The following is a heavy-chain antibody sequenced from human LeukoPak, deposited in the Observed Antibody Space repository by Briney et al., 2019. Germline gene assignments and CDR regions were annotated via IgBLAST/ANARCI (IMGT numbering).Heavy chain of an antibody. CDR3: ARFGCSSTSCYDWYFDL. CDR2: IYSGGST. D-gene: IGHD2-2*01. V-gene: IGHV3-53*01. Sequence: GGSLRPSCAASGFTFSSYSMNWVRQAPGKGLEWVSVIYSGGSTYYADSVKGRFTISRDNSKNTLYLQMNSLRAEDTAVYYCARFGCSSTSCYDWYFDLWGRGTLVTVSS. J-gene: IGHJ2*01. CDR1: GFTFSSYS.